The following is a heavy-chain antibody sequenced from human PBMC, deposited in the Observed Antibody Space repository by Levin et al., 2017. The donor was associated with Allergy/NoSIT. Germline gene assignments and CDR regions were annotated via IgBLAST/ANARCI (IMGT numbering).Heavy chain of an antibody. Sequence: SETLSLSCAVSGASIRSRTSYWGWIRQPPGKGLEWIGNVDYTERTAYNPSLQSRVSISMDTSKNQFSLQLSTVTAADTATYFCARLISTTGNRSFDYWGRGTLVIVSS. CDR2: VDYTERT. CDR3: ARLISTTGNRSFDY. CDR1: GASIRSRTSY. J-gene: IGHJ4*02. V-gene: IGHV4-39*01. D-gene: IGHD4-17*01.